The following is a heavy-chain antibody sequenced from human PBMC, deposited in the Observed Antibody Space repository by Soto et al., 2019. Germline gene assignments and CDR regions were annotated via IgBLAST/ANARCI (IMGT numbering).Heavy chain of an antibody. CDR2: ISSSSSYI. CDR1: GFTFSSYS. CDR3: ARVSPNSSRYYPFDY. Sequence: GGSLRLSCAASGFTFSSYSMNWVRQAPGKGLEWVSSISSSSSYIYYADSVKGRFTISGDNAKNSLYLQMNSLRAEDTAVYYCARVSPNSSRYYPFDYWGQGTLVTVSS. V-gene: IGHV3-21*01. D-gene: IGHD3-22*01. J-gene: IGHJ4*02.